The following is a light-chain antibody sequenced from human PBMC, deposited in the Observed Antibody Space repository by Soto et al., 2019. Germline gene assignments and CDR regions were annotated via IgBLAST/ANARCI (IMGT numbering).Light chain of an antibody. CDR1: QSVNTY. J-gene: IGKJ5*01. V-gene: IGKV3-11*01. Sequence: EVVLTQSPATLSLSPGERATLSCRASQSVNTYLAWYQQKPGQPPRLLIHDASNRATGIPARFSGSGSGTDFTLTISRLEAEDFAIYYCQQRMIWPPITFGQGTRLEIK. CDR3: QQRMIWPPIT. CDR2: DAS.